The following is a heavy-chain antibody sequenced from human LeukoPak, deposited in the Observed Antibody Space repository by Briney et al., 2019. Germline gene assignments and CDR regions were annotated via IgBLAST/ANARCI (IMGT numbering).Heavy chain of an antibody. V-gene: IGHV3-23*01. CDR1: GFTFSSYA. D-gene: IGHD6-19*01. Sequence: PGASLRLSCAASGFTFSSYAMSWVRQAPGKRLEWVSAISGSGGSTYYADSVKGRFTISRDNSKNTLYLQMNSLRAEDTAVYYCAKGEQWLYSEYFQHWGQGTLVTVSS. CDR3: AKGEQWLYSEYFQH. J-gene: IGHJ1*01. CDR2: ISGSGGST.